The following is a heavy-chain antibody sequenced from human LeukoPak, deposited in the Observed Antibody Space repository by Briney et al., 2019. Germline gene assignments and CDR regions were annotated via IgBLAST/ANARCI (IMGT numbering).Heavy chain of an antibody. CDR2: IWYDGSNK. V-gene: IGHV3-33*06. CDR3: AKDRLDIVVVVAATQRRGFMDV. CDR1: GFTFSSYG. D-gene: IGHD2-15*01. J-gene: IGHJ6*02. Sequence: GGSLRLSCAASGFTFSSYGMHWVRQAPGKGLEWVAVIWYDGSNKYYADSVKGRFTISRDNSKNTLYLQMNSLRAEDTAVYYCAKDRLDIVVVVAATQRRGFMDVWGQGTTVTVSS.